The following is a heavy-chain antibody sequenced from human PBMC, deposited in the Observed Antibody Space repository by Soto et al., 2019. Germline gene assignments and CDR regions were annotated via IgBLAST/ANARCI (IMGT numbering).Heavy chain of an antibody. V-gene: IGHV4-4*07. CDR2: IYTSGST. Sequence: PSETLSLTCTVSGGSISSYYWSWIRQPAGKGLEWIWRIYTSGSTNYNPSHKRRVISAVDTHKNQCPRKLRTVTAADPSVYYGDRGVFPCGSSCFDLRGRGTLVTLSS. J-gene: IGHJ5*02. CDR1: GGSISSYY. CDR3: DRGVFPCGSSCFDL. D-gene: IGHD2-8*01.